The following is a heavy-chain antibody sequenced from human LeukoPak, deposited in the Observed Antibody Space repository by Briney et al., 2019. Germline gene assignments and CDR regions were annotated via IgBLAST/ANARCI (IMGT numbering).Heavy chain of an antibody. CDR3: ARVRNSGSGTSTPDF. CDR1: GYTFTDNG. CDR2: ITAYNGIT. J-gene: IGHJ4*02. V-gene: IGHV1-18*01. D-gene: IGHD3-10*01. Sequence: GASVKVSCKASGYTFTDNGVSWVRQAPGQGLEWMGWITAYNGITNYAEKFQDGVTLTTDTSTNTINMELRSLSSDDTAVYYCARVRNSGSGTSTPDFWGQGTLVIVSS.